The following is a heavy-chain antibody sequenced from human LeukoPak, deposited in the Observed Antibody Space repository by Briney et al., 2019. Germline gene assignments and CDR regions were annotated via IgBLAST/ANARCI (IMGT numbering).Heavy chain of an antibody. D-gene: IGHD5-18*01. CDR2: IYYSGST. CDR3: RGYSYYDAFDI. CDR1: GGSISSYY. J-gene: IGHJ3*02. Sequence: SETLSLTCTVSGGSISSYYWSWIRQPPGKGLEWIGYIYYSGSTNYNPSLKSRVTISVDTSKNQFSLKLSSVTAADTAVYYCRGYSYYDAFDIWGQGTMVTVSS. V-gene: IGHV4-59*08.